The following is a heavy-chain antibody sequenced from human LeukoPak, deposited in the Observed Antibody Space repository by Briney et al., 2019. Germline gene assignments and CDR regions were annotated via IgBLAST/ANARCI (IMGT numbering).Heavy chain of an antibody. J-gene: IGHJ5*02. V-gene: IGHV1-69*13. Sequence: SVKVSCKASGGTFSSYAISWVRQAPGQGLEWMGGIIPIFGTANYAQKFQGRVTITADESTSTAYMELSSLRSEDTAVYYCARGTQQWLEGDNWFDPWGQGTLVTVSS. D-gene: IGHD6-19*01. CDR3: ARGTQQWLEGDNWFDP. CDR1: GGTFSSYA. CDR2: IIPIFGTA.